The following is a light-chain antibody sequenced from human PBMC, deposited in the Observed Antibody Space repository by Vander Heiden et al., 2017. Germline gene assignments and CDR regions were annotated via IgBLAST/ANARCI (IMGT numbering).Light chain of an antibody. CDR2: NTN. CDR1: SGSVSTSSY. CDR3: VLYMGSGIRV. J-gene: IGLJ3*02. Sequence: QTVVTQEPSFSVSPGGTVTLTCGLSSGSVSTSSYPSWYQQTPGQAPRTLIYNTNTRSSGVPDRFSGSILGNKAALTITGAQADDESDYYCVLYMGSGIRVFGGGTKLTVL. V-gene: IGLV8-61*01.